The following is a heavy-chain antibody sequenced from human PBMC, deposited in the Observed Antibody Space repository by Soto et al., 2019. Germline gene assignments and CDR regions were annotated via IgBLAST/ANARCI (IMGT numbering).Heavy chain of an antibody. J-gene: IGHJ4*02. CDR3: ARQGVRGSQFDY. Sequence: QLQLQESGPGLVKPSETLSLTCTVSGGSISSSSYYWGWIRQPPGKGLEWIGSIYYSGSTYYNPSLKSRVTISVDTSKNQFSLKLSSVIAAETAVSYCARQGVRGSQFDYWGQGTLVTVSS. CDR2: IYYSGST. D-gene: IGHD2-8*01. V-gene: IGHV4-39*01. CDR1: GGSISSSSYY.